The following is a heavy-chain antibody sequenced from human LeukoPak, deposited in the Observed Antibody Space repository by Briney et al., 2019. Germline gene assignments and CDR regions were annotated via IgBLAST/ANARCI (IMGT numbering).Heavy chain of an antibody. CDR2: IKSKTDGGTT. V-gene: IGHV3-15*01. J-gene: IGHJ4*02. Sequence: GGSLRLSCAASGFTFSNAWMSWVRQAPGKGLEWVGRIKSKTDGGTTDYAAPVKGRFTISRDDSKNTLYLQMNSLKTEDTAVYYCTTAYEFWSGRPLYWGQGTLVTVSS. CDR3: TTAYEFWSGRPLY. D-gene: IGHD3-3*01. CDR1: GFTFSNAW.